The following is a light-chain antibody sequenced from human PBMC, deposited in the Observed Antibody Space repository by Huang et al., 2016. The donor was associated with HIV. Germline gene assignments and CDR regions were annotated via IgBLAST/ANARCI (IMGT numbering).Light chain of an antibody. CDR3: QQYGSSPLT. Sequence: EIVLTQSPGTLSLSPGERATLSCRANQSVSSNYLAWYRQKPGQAPRLLIYGASSRATGIPDRFTGSGSGTDFTLTISRLEPEDVAVYYCQQYGSSPLTFGGGTKVEIK. CDR2: GAS. V-gene: IGKV3-20*01. CDR1: QSVSSNY. J-gene: IGKJ4*01.